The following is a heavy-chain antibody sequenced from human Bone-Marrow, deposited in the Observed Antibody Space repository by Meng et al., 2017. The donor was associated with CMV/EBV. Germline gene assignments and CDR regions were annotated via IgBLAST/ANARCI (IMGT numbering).Heavy chain of an antibody. CDR3: AKRHRQGAFGPPDDY. CDR1: GFTFSSYA. J-gene: IGHJ4*02. CDR2: ISGSGGNT. Sequence: GGSLRLSCAASGFTFSSYAMSWVRQAPGKGLEWVSGISGSGGNTYYADSVKGRFTISRDNSKNTLYLQMNSLRAEDTAVYYCAKRHRQGAFGPPDDYWGQGTLVTVSS. D-gene: IGHD3/OR15-3a*01. V-gene: IGHV3-23*01.